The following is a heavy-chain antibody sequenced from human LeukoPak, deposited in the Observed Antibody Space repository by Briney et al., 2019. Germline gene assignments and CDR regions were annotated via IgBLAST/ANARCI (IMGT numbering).Heavy chain of an antibody. CDR1: GFTFSSYW. CDR2: IKQDGSEK. J-gene: IGHJ4*02. CDR3: ARKVYGSGSYYPFDY. V-gene: IGHV3-7*01. Sequence: GGSLRLSCAASGFTFSSYWMSWVRQAPGKGLEWVANIKQDGSEKYYVDSVKGRFTISRDNAKNSLYLQMNSLRVEDTAVYYCARKVYGSGSYYPFDYWGQGTLVTVSS. D-gene: IGHD3-10*01.